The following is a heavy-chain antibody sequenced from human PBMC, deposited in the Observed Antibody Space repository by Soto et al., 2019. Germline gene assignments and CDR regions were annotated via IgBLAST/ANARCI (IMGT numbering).Heavy chain of an antibody. V-gene: IGHV3-21*01. CDR1: GFTFSTYT. CDR3: TRAPPAPPGRRDYFSGMDV. Sequence: PGGSLRLSCAASGFTFSTYTLNWVRRASRKGLEWVSSITPTSTFIYYAASVRGRFTISGDDAANSLYLHMNSLRAEDTAVYYCTRAPPAPPGRRDYFSGMDVWGQGTTVTVSS. CDR2: ITPTSTFI. J-gene: IGHJ6*02. D-gene: IGHD6-13*01.